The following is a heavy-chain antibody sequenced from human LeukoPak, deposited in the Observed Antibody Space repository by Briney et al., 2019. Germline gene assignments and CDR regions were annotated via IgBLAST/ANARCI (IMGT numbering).Heavy chain of an antibody. CDR3: ATNAGIVVAGPLFDY. CDR1: GFTFSTYA. CDR2: ISGNAGVT. D-gene: IGHD6-19*01. J-gene: IGHJ4*02. V-gene: IGHV3-23*01. Sequence: GGSLRLSCAVSGFTFSTYAMSWVRQAPGKGLEWVSGISGNAGVTYYADSVKGRFTVSRDNSKNTLYLQMSSLRAEDTAVYYCATNAGIVVAGPLFDYWGQGALVTVSS.